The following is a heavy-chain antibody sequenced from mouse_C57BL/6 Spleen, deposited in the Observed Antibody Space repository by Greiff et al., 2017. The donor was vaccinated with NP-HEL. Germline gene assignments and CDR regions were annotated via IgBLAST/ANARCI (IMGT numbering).Heavy chain of an antibody. Sequence: VQLQQSGAELVRPGASVKLSCTASGFNIKDYYMHWVKQRPEQGLEWIGRIDPEDGDTKYAPKFQGKATMTADTSSTTAYLQLSSLTSEDTAVYYCTTNGYLYYFDYWGQGTTLTVSS. CDR3: TTNGYLYYFDY. V-gene: IGHV14-1*01. J-gene: IGHJ2*01. CDR1: GFNIKDYY. CDR2: IDPEDGDT. D-gene: IGHD2-2*01.